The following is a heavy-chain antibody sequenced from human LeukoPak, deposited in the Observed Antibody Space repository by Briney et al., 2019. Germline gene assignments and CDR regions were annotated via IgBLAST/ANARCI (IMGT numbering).Heavy chain of an antibody. V-gene: IGHV1-69*04. Sequence: SVKVSCKASGGTFSSYAISWVRQAPGQGLEWMGRIIPILGIANYAQKFQGRVTITADKSTSTAYMELSSLRSEDTAVYYCARDPGSSSSGGYFDYWGQGTLVTVSS. J-gene: IGHJ4*02. CDR2: IIPILGIA. CDR3: ARDPGSSSSGGYFDY. D-gene: IGHD6-6*01. CDR1: GGTFSSYA.